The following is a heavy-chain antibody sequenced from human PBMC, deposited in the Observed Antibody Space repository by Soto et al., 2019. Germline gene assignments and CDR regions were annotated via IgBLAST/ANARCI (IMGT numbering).Heavy chain of an antibody. CDR1: GFTFSSYS. CDR2: ISSSSSYI. D-gene: IGHD3-3*01. V-gene: IGHV3-21*01. CDR3: ARAVGYYDFWSGYPYFDY. J-gene: IGHJ4*02. Sequence: GGSLRLSCAASGFTFSSYSMNWVRQAPGKGLEWVSSISSSSSYIYYADSVKGRFTISRDNAKNSLYLQMNSLRAEDTAVYYCARAVGYYDFWSGYPYFDYWGQGTLVTVSS.